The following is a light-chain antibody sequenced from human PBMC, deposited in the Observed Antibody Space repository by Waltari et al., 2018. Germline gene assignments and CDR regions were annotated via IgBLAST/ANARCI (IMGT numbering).Light chain of an antibody. V-gene: IGLV2-23*02. Sequence: QSALTQPASVSGSPGPSIPISCTPVTRNVDLLPLFPWYQHHPGRNPRLLIYEISQRPSGISNRFSGSKSGNTASLTISGLQPEDEADYFCCSFAGYGIYVFGSGTQVSVL. J-gene: IGLJ1*01. CDR3: CSFAGYGIYV. CDR1: TRNVDLLPL. CDR2: EIS.